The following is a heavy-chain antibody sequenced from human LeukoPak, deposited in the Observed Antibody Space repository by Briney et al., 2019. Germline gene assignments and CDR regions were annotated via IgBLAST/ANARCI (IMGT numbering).Heavy chain of an antibody. V-gene: IGHV3-23*01. J-gene: IGHJ3*02. CDR3: VRIMGTGDFDI. D-gene: IGHD3-16*01. Sequence: PGGSLRLSCAASGFTFSIHAMSWVRQSPVKGLEWVSSIRDSGDNTYYADSVKDRFTISRDNSKNTLYLQMNSLRAEDTALYYCVRIMGTGDFDIWGQGTLVTVSS. CDR1: GFTFSIHA. CDR2: IRDSGDNT.